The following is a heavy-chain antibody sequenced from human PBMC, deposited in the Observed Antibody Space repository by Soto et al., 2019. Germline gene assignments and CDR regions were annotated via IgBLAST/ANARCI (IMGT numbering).Heavy chain of an antibody. V-gene: IGHV4-59*01. CDR3: ARSQKRTYSSSWYYYFDY. J-gene: IGHJ4*02. CDR2: IYYSGST. CDR1: GGSITSYY. Sequence: PSETLSLTCTVSGGSITSYYWSWIRQPPGKGLEWIGYIYYSGSTNYNPSLKSRVTISVDTSKNQFSLKLSSVTAADTAVYYCARSQKRTYSSSWYYYFDYWGQGTLGTVSS. D-gene: IGHD6-13*01.